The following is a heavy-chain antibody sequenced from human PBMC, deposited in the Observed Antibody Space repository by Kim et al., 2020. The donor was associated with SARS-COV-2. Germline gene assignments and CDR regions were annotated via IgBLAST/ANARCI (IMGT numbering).Heavy chain of an antibody. D-gene: IGHD6-13*01. CDR3: ARVRDIAAANWFDR. Sequence: SETLSLTCAVSGGSISSSNWWSWVRHPPGKGLEWIGEIYHSGSTNYNPSLKRRVTISVDKSKNQVSLKLSSVTAADTAVYYCARVRDIAAANWFDRWGQGTLVTVSS. CDR2: IYHSGST. CDR1: GGSISSSNW. V-gene: IGHV4-4*02. J-gene: IGHJ5*02.